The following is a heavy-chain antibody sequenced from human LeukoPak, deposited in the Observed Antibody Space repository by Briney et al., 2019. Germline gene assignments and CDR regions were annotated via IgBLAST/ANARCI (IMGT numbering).Heavy chain of an antibody. D-gene: IGHD3-10*01. J-gene: IGHJ4*02. CDR3: ARERRRDGFGPDY. Sequence: GASVKVSCKASGYTFTAYYLHWVRQAPGQGLEWMGWINSNSGDTNYAQKFQGRVTMTRDTSISTAYMELSRLRSDDTAVYYCARERRRDGFGPDYWGQGTLVTVSS. CDR1: GYTFTAYY. V-gene: IGHV1-2*02. CDR2: INSNSGDT.